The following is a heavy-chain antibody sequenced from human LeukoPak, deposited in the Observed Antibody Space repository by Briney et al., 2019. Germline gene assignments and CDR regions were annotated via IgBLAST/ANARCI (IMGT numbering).Heavy chain of an antibody. Sequence: PSETLSLTCTVSGGSISSGGYYWSWIRQHPGKGLEWVGRIKTKADGGSTDYAAPVKDRFIISRDDSKNTLYLQMNSLKIEDTAVYYCNTAYVDSRPWGQGTLVTVSS. V-gene: IGHV3-15*01. CDR3: NTAYVDSRP. D-gene: IGHD3-10*02. CDR1: GGSISSGGYY. J-gene: IGHJ5*02. CDR2: IKTKADGGST.